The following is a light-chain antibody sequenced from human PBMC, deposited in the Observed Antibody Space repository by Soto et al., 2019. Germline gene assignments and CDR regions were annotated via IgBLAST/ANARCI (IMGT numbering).Light chain of an antibody. CDR2: GAS. J-gene: IGKJ2*01. CDR1: QSVSSSY. V-gene: IGKV3-20*01. Sequence: EIVLTQSPGTLSLSPGERATLSCRASQSVSSSYLAWYQQKPGQAPRLLIYGASSRATGIPDRFSRSGSGTDFPLTISRLEPEDFAVYYCQQYGSSPLYTFGQGTKLEIK. CDR3: QQYGSSPLYT.